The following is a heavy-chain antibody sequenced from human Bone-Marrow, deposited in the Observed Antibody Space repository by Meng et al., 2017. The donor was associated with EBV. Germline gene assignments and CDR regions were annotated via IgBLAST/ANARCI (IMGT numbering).Heavy chain of an antibody. J-gene: IGHJ4*02. Sequence: GPRPAGVAGLLKPSETLSLPCAVYGGAFSGYYWSWIRQPPGKGLEWIGEINHSGSTNYNPSLKSRVTISVDTSKNQFSLNLSSVTAADTSVYYCARGKSRDYIWGSYRIFDYWGQGTLVTVS. V-gene: IGHV4-34*02. CDR3: ARGKSRDYIWGSYRIFDY. CDR2: INHSGST. D-gene: IGHD3-16*02. CDR1: GGAFSGYY.